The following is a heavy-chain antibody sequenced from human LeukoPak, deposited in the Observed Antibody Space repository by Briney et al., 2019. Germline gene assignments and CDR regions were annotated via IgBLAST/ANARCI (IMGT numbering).Heavy chain of an antibody. D-gene: IGHD3-3*01. J-gene: IGHJ4*02. CDR2: IKKDGSEK. Sequence: GGSLRLSCAASGFTFSSYWMSWVRQAPGKGLEWVAIIKKDGSEKYYVDFVKGRLTISRDNAKTSLYLQMNSLRAEDTAVYYCARSARLMKGVVEVTALDDWGQGTLVTVSS. CDR3: ARSARLMKGVVEVTALDD. V-gene: IGHV3-7*01. CDR1: GFTFSSYW.